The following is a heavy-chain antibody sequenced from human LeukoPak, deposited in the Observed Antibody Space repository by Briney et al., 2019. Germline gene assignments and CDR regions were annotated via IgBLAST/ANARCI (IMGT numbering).Heavy chain of an antibody. CDR1: GGSISSGGYY. D-gene: IGHD4-23*01. CDR3: ARDLGYGGNNWFDP. Sequence: SQTLSLTCTVSGGSISSGGYYWTWIRQHPGKGLEWIGYIYYSGSTYYNPSLKSRVTISVDTSKNQFSLKLSSVTAADTAVYYCARDLGYGGNNWFDPWGQGTLVTVSS. J-gene: IGHJ5*02. V-gene: IGHV4-31*03. CDR2: IYYSGST.